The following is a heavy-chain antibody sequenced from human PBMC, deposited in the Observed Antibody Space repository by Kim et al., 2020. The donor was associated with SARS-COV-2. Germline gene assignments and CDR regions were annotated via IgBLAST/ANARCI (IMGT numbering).Heavy chain of an antibody. V-gene: IGHV3-30-3*01. Sequence: GGSLRLSCAASGFTFSSYAMHWVRQAPGKGLEWVAVISYDGSNKYYADSVKGRFTISRDNSKNTLYLQMNSLRAEDTAVYYCARWMCYYYDSSGYGGFDYWGQGTLVTVSS. CDR1: GFTFSSYA. CDR3: ARWMCYYYDSSGYGGFDY. J-gene: IGHJ4*02. D-gene: IGHD3-22*01. CDR2: ISYDGSNK.